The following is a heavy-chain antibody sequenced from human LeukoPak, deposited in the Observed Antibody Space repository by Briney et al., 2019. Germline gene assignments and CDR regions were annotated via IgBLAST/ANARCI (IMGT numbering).Heavy chain of an antibody. CDR1: GFTFSSYE. V-gene: IGHV3-48*03. D-gene: IGHD6-13*01. J-gene: IGHJ4*02. CDR2: ISGSGRTI. Sequence: PGGSLRLSCAASGFTFSSYEMIWVRQAPGKGLECVSYISGSGRTIYYADSVKGRFTISRDNAKNSLYLQMNSLRAEDTAVYYCARRRIAAAGNYFDYWGQGTLVTVSS. CDR3: ARRRIAAAGNYFDY.